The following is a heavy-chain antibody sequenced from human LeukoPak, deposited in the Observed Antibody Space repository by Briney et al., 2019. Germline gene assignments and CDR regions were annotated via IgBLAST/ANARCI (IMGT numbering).Heavy chain of an antibody. CDR2: IWYDGSNK. CDR1: GFTFSSYG. Sequence: GWSLRLSCAASGFTFSSYGMHWVRQAPGKGLEWVALIWYDGSNKYYADSVKGRFTISRDNSKNTLYLQMNSLRAEDTAVYYCARDWSRFGELLYYWGQGTLVTVSS. V-gene: IGHV3-33*01. CDR3: ARDWSRFGELLYY. J-gene: IGHJ4*02. D-gene: IGHD3-10*01.